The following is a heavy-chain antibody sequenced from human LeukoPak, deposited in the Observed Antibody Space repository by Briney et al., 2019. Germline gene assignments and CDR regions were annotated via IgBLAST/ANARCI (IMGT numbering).Heavy chain of an antibody. V-gene: IGHV4-59*01. J-gene: IGHJ4*02. D-gene: IGHD2-21*01. CDR1: GGSISVYY. CDR3: AKNSGISDY. Sequence: SETLSLTCTVSGGSISVYYWSWIRQPPGKGLEWIGYIYYSGSINYNPSLKSRITISVDKSKYQFCLKLSSVTAADTAVYYCAKNSGISDYWGQGTLVTVSS. CDR2: IYYSGSI.